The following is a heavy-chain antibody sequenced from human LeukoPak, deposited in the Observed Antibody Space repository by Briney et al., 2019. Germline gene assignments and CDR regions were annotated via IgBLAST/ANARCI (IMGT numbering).Heavy chain of an antibody. D-gene: IGHD6-19*01. J-gene: IGHJ5*02. CDR2: INPNSGGT. CDR1: GGTFSSYA. Sequence: GASVKVSCKASGGTFSSYAISWVRQAPGQGLEWMGRINPNSGGTNYAQKFQGRVTMTRDTSISTAYMELSRLRSDDTAVYYCARDLVIDRISGWYGIGWFDPWGQGTLVTVSS. V-gene: IGHV1-2*06. CDR3: ARDLVIDRISGWYGIGWFDP.